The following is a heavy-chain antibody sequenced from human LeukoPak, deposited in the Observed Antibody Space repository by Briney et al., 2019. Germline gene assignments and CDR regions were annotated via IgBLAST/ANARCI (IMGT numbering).Heavy chain of an antibody. V-gene: IGHV3-11*04. CDR3: ARLHYYYYMDV. CDR1: GFTFSDYY. CDR2: ISSSGSTI. Sequence: GGSLRLSCAASGFTFSDYYMSWIRQAPGKGLEWVSYISSSGSTIYYADSVKGRLTISRDNAKNSLYLQMNSLRAEDTAVYYCARLHYYYYMDVWGKGTTVTVSS. J-gene: IGHJ6*03.